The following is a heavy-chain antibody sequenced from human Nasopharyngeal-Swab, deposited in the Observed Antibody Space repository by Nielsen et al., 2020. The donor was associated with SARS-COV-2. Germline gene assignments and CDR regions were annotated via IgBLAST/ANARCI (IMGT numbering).Heavy chain of an antibody. Sequence: GESLKISCAASGFTFSSYGMHWVRQAPGKGLEWVAVIWYDGSNKYYADSVKGRFTISRDNSKNTLYLQMNSLRAEDTAVYYCAKDKAMGPYYYYGMDVWGQGTTVTVSS. CDR2: IWYDGSNK. CDR1: GFTFSSYG. J-gene: IGHJ6*02. D-gene: IGHD3-16*01. V-gene: IGHV3-33*06. CDR3: AKDKAMGPYYYYGMDV.